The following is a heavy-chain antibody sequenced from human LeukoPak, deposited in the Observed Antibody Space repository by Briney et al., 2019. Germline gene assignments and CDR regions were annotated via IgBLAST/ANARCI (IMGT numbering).Heavy chain of an antibody. V-gene: IGHV1-18*01. Sequence: GVSVKVSCKASGYTFTSYGISWVRQAPGQGLEWMGWISAYNGNTNYAQKLQGRVTMTTDTSTSTAYMELRSLRSDDTDVYYCPRAFGDIVVVPSAFTLPRGQGILVSVSS. CDR1: GYTFTSYG. CDR3: PRAFGDIVVVPSAFTLP. D-gene: IGHD2-2*01. CDR2: ISAYNGNT. J-gene: IGHJ5*02.